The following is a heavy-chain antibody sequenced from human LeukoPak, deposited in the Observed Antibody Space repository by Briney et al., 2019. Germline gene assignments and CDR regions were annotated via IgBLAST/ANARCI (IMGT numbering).Heavy chain of an antibody. J-gene: IGHJ4*02. D-gene: IGHD3-22*01. CDR1: GFTLRSYV. V-gene: IGHV3-23*01. CDR2: ISGSGDST. CDR3: AKDPTDFDSSGQTYFDY. Sequence: GGSLRLSCVASGFTLRSYVMNWVRQTPGKGLEWVSSISGSGDSTFYADSVRGRFTISRDNSKNTLYLQMNSLRAEDTAVYYCAKDPTDFDSSGQTYFDYWGQGSLVTVSS.